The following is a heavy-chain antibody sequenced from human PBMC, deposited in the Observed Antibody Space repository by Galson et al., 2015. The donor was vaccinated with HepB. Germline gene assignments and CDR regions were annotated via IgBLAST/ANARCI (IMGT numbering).Heavy chain of an antibody. CDR2: IYSGGST. J-gene: IGHJ2*01. V-gene: IGHV3-53*01. CDR1: GFTVSSNY. D-gene: IGHD5-12*01. CDR3: ARVGCYDAPCYWYFDL. Sequence: SLRLSCAASGFTVSSNYMSWVRQAPGKGLEWVSVIYSGGSTYYADSVKGRFTISRDNSKNTLYLQMNSLRAEDTAVYYCARVGCYDAPCYWYFDLWGRGTLVTVSS.